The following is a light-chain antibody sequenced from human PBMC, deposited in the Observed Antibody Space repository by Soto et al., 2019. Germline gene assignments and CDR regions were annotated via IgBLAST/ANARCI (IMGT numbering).Light chain of an antibody. CDR3: SSYGGSNNVV. J-gene: IGLJ2*01. CDR2: EVS. V-gene: IGLV2-8*01. Sequence: QSVLTQPPSASGSPGQSVTISRTGTSSDVGGYNYVSWYQQHPGKAPKLMIYEVSKRPSGVPDRFSGSKSGNTASLTVSGLQAGDEADYYCSSYGGSNNVVFGGGTKLTVL. CDR1: SSDVGGYNY.